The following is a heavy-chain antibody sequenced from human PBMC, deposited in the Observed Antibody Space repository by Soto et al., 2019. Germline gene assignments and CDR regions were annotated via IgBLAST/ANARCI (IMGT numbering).Heavy chain of an antibody. Sequence: GGSLRLSCAASGFTFSSYAMSWVRQAPGKGLEWVSAISGSGGSTYYADSVKGRFTISRDNSKNTLYLQMNSLRAEDTAVYYCAKRVPARGAVAGTLQHWGQGTLVTVSS. CDR3: AKRVPARGAVAGTLQH. CDR1: GFTFSSYA. V-gene: IGHV3-23*01. CDR2: ISGSGGST. J-gene: IGHJ1*01. D-gene: IGHD6-19*01.